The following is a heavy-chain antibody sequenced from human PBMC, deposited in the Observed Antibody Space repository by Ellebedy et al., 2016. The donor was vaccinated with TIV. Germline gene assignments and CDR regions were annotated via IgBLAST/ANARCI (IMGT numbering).Heavy chain of an antibody. CDR3: AKCPGGSPYYFDH. D-gene: IGHD4-23*01. J-gene: IGHJ4*02. CDR1: GFTFTNYA. Sequence: PGGSLRLSCAASGFTFTNYAMHWVRQAPGKGLEWVAVTSYDEINKYYADSVKGRFTISRDNSKNTLFLQMNSLRAEDTAVYYCAKCPGGSPYYFDHWGQGTLVAVSS. CDR2: TSYDEINK. V-gene: IGHV3-30-3*02.